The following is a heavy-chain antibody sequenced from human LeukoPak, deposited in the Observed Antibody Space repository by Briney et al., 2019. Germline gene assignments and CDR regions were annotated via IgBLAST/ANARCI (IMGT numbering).Heavy chain of an antibody. CDR1: GFTFSNAW. J-gene: IGHJ4*02. CDR3: ATCNGDCYFNF. V-gene: IGHV3-15*01. D-gene: IGHD2-21*02. CDR2: VKSKAVGETT. Sequence: GGSLRLSCAASGFTFSNAWMNWVRQAPGKGVEWVARVKSKAVGETTSYAAPVKGRFSISRDDSRDMVYLQMNSLETEDTAVYYCATCNGDCYFNFWGQGTLVTVSS.